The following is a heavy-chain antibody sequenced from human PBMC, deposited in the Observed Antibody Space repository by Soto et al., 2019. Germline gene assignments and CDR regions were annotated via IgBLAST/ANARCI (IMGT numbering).Heavy chain of an antibody. CDR3: ARAGSSGWYDLDY. J-gene: IGHJ4*02. V-gene: IGHV1-58*01. D-gene: IGHD6-19*01. CDR2: IVVGSGNT. Sequence: SVKVSCKASGFTFTSSAVQWVRQARGQRLEWIGWIVVGSGNTNYAQKFQERVTITRDMSTSTAYMELSSLRSEDTAVYYCARAGSSGWYDLDYWGQGTLVTVSS. CDR1: GFTFTSSA.